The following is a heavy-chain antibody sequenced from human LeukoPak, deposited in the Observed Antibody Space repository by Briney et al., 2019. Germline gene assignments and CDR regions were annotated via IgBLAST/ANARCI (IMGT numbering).Heavy chain of an antibody. D-gene: IGHD6-19*01. CDR2: ISSSSYI. V-gene: IGHV3-21*01. CDR3: ARAWAGTYYFDY. CDR1: GFTFSSYS. Sequence: GGSLRLSCAASGFTFSSYSMNWVRQAPGKGLEWVSSISSSSYIYYADSVKGRFTISRDNAKNSLYLQMNSLRAEDTAVYYCARAWAGTYYFDYWGQGTLVTVSS. J-gene: IGHJ4*02.